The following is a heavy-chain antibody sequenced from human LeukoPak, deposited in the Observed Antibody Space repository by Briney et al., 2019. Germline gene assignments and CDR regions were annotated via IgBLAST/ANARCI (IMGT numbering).Heavy chain of an antibody. CDR2: IYYSGST. Sequence: PSQTLSLTCTVSGGSISSGDYYWSWIRQPPGKGLEWIGYIYYSGSTYYNPSLKSRVTISVDTSKNQFSLKLSSVTAADTAVYYCAREPQGLWFGELLKDYYYGMDVWGQGTTVTVSS. J-gene: IGHJ6*02. CDR3: AREPQGLWFGELLKDYYYGMDV. V-gene: IGHV4-30-4*01. D-gene: IGHD3-10*01. CDR1: GGSISSGDYY.